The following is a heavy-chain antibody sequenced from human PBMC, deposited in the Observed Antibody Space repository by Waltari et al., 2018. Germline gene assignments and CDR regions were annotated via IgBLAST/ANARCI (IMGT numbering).Heavy chain of an antibody. CDR2: ISSRTYI. CDR1: GGSFSGYY. J-gene: IGHJ3*02. D-gene: IGHD4-17*01. V-gene: IGHV3-21*01. Sequence: VQLQQWGAGLLKPSETLSLTCAVYGGSFSGYYWSWIRQPPGKGLEWVSSISSRTYIYYADSVKGRFTISRDNAKNSLYLQMNTLRAEDTAVYYCGRDVYGDYVGGGGGAFDIWGQGTMVTVSS. CDR3: GRDVYGDYVGGGGGAFDI.